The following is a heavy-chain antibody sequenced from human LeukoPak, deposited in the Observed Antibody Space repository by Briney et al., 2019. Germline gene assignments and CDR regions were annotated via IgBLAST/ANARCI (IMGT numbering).Heavy chain of an antibody. CDR3: ARDPQYCSGGSCYSFDY. J-gene: IGHJ4*02. CDR1: GFTFDDYG. V-gene: IGHV3-20*04. Sequence: GGSLRLSCAASGFTFDDYGMSWVRQAPGKGLEWVSGINWNGGSTGYADSVKGRFTISRDNAKNSLYLQMNSLRAEDTAVYYCARDPQYCSGGSCYSFDYWGQGTLVTVSS. D-gene: IGHD2-15*01. CDR2: INWNGGST.